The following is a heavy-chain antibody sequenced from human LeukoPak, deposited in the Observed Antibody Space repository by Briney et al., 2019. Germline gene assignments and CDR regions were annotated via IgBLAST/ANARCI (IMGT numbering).Heavy chain of an antibody. CDR3: ARGGAYSSSWNSPNYYYYYYMDV. J-gene: IGHJ6*03. CDR2: IYHSGST. V-gene: IGHV4-38-2*02. D-gene: IGHD6-13*01. CDR1: GYSISSGYY. Sequence: KTSETLSLTCTVSGYSISSGYYWGWIRQPPGKGLEWIGSIYHSGSTYYNPSLKSRVIISVDTSKNQFSLKLSSVTAADTAVYYCARGGAYSSSWNSPNYYYYYYMDVWGKGTTVTVSS.